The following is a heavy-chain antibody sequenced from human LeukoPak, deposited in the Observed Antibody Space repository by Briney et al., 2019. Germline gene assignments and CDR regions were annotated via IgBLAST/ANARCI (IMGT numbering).Heavy chain of an antibody. CDR1: GVSLSTSEMC. Sequence: SGPALVKPTQTLTLTCTFSGVSLSTSEMCVSWIRHPPGKALEWLARIDWYDDKYYSTSLKTRLTISKDTSKTQIVLTMTNMDPVATATFYCARYYGSGAHDYWGQGTLVTVSS. CDR2: IDWYDDK. J-gene: IGHJ4*02. D-gene: IGHD3-10*01. V-gene: IGHV2-70*11. CDR3: ARYYGSGAHDY.